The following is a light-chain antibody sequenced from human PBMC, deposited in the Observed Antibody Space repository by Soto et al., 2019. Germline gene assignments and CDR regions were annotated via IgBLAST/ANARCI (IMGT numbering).Light chain of an antibody. J-gene: IGLJ7*01. CDR2: LNSDGSH. CDR1: SGHSSYA. Sequence: QPVLTRSPSASASLGASVKLTCTLSSGHSSYAIAWHQQQPEKGPRYLMKLNSDGSHSKGDGIPDRFSGSSSGAERYLIISSLQSEEEADYYCQTWGTGIHVFGNGTQLTVL. V-gene: IGLV4-69*01. CDR3: QTWGTGIHV.